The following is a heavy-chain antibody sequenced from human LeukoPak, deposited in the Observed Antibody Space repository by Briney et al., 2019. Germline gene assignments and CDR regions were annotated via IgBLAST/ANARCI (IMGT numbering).Heavy chain of an antibody. CDR1: GFTFSSYA. J-gene: IGHJ4*02. D-gene: IGHD6-13*01. CDR2: ISASGGST. Sequence: GGSLRLSCAASGFTFSSYAMSWVRQAPGKGLEWVSAISASGGSTYYADSVKGRFTISRDNSKNTLYLQMNSLRAEDTAVYYCAKLSQYRSSSPQDYWGQGTLVTVSS. CDR3: AKLSQYRSSSPQDY. V-gene: IGHV3-23*01.